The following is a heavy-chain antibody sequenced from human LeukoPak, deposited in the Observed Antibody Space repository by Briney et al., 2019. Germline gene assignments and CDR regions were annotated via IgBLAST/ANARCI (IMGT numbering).Heavy chain of an antibody. V-gene: IGHV3-21*01. CDR3: ASGTFGAPIDY. J-gene: IGHJ4*02. Sequence: GGSLSPSYAASGFTFNSFIIIWVRQAPGKGLEWVSSISSSSSYIYYADSVKGRFTISRDNAKRSVYLQMNSLRAEDTAVYYCASGTFGAPIDYGCQGNLVTVSS. CDR2: ISSSSSYI. CDR1: GFTFNSFI. D-gene: IGHD3-16*01.